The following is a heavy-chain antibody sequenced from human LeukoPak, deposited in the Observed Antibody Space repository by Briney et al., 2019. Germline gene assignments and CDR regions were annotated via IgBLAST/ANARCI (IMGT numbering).Heavy chain of an antibody. V-gene: IGHV3-53*01. CDR1: GFTVSSNY. D-gene: IGHD6-13*01. CDR3: ASDPSRIAAAATD. Sequence: GGSLRLSCAASGFTVSSNYMSWVRQAPGKGLERVSVIYSGGSTYYADSVKGRFTISRDNSKNTLYLQMNSLRAEDTAVYYCASDPSRIAAAATDWGQGTLVTVSS. J-gene: IGHJ4*02. CDR2: IYSGGST.